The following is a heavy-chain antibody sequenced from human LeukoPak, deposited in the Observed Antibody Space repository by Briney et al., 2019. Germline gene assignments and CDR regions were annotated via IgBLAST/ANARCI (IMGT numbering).Heavy chain of an antibody. CDR3: ARVGDVGPFDY. D-gene: IGHD1-26*01. V-gene: IGHV3-64*01. CDR1: GFTFSSYA. CDR2: MSSNGGTT. J-gene: IGHJ4*02. Sequence: GGSLRLSCAASGFTFSSYAMHWVRQAPGKGLEYVSAMSSNGGTTDYANSAKGRFTISRDNSKNTLYLQMGSLRAEDMAVYYCARVGDVGPFDYWGQGTLVTVSS.